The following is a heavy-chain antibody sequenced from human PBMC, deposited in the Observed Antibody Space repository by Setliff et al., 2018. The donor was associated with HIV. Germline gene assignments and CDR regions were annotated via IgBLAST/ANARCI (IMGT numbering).Heavy chain of an antibody. Sequence: SETLSLTCTVSGVSISSYYLSWIRQPAGKGLEWIGRIYSSGSTNYNPSLKSRVTMSVDTSKHQFSLKLSSVTAADTAVYYCARGDSGSYYTYWGQGTLVTVSS. V-gene: IGHV4-4*07. D-gene: IGHD1-26*01. CDR1: GVSISSYY. CDR2: IYSSGST. CDR3: ARGDSGSYYTY. J-gene: IGHJ4*02.